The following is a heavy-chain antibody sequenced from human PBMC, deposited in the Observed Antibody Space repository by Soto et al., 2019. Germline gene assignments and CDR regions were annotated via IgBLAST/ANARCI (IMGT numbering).Heavy chain of an antibody. CDR2: ISYDGSNK. CDR3: ARASGSYDESEYFQH. J-gene: IGHJ1*01. D-gene: IGHD1-26*01. V-gene: IGHV3-30*04. CDR1: GFTFSSYA. Sequence: GGSLRLSCAASGFTFSSYAMHWVRQAPGKGLEWVAVISYDGSNKYYADSVKGRFTISRDNSKNTLYLQMNSLRAEDTAVYYCARASGSYDESEYFQHWGQGTLVTVSS.